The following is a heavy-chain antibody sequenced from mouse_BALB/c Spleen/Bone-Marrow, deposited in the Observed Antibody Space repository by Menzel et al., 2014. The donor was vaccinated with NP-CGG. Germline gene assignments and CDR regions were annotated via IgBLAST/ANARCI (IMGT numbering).Heavy chain of an antibody. CDR2: VNPNIGGT. J-gene: IGHJ2*01. CDR1: GYTFTDYT. V-gene: IGHV1-22*01. CDR3: ARGRWYY. D-gene: IGHD2-3*01. Sequence: VQLQQPGPELVMPGASVKISCKTSGYTFTDYTLHWVKQSHRKSLEWIGGVNPNIGGTSYNQKFKDKASLTVNKSSTTAYMELRSLTSEDSAVYYCARGRWYYWGQGTTLTVSS.